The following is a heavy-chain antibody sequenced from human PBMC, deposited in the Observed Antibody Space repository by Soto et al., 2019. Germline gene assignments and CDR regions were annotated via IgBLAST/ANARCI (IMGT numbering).Heavy chain of an antibody. D-gene: IGHD3-3*01. CDR2: ISYDGSNK. CDR1: GFTFSSYA. V-gene: IGHV3-30-3*01. Sequence: GGSLRLSCAASGFTFSSYAMHWVRQAPGKGLEWVAVISYDGSNKYYADSVKGRFTISRDNSKNTLYLQMNSLRAEDTAVYYCARDDYDFWSGYLYYYYGMDVWGQGTTVTVSS. J-gene: IGHJ6*02. CDR3: ARDDYDFWSGYLYYYYGMDV.